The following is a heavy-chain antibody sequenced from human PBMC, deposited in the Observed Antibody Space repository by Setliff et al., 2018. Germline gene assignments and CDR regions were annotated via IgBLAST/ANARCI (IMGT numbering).Heavy chain of an antibody. Sequence: SETLSLTCAVYGGSFSSFYWSWIRQPPGKGLEWIGEINHSGTTNYNPTLNSRVTMSVDTSKNQFSLMLTSVTAADTAVYYCARESAGDESVRHLYYTDVWGRGTTVTVSS. D-gene: IGHD1-1*01. J-gene: IGHJ6*03. CDR2: INHSGTT. V-gene: IGHV4-34*01. CDR3: ARESAGDESVRHLYYTDV. CDR1: GGSFSSFY.